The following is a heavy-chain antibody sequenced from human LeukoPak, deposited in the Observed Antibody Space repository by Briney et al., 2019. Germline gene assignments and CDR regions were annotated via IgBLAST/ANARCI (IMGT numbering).Heavy chain of an antibody. D-gene: IGHD1-7*01. J-gene: IGHJ4*02. Sequence: PSETLSLTCTVSGGSISSSSYYWGWIRQPPGKGLEWIGIIYYLGSTYYNPSLKSRVTISVDTSKNQFSLKLSSVTAADTAVYYCARGDNWNYGDFDYWGQGTLVTVSS. V-gene: IGHV4-39*01. CDR3: ARGDNWNYGDFDY. CDR2: IYYLGST. CDR1: GGSISSSSYY.